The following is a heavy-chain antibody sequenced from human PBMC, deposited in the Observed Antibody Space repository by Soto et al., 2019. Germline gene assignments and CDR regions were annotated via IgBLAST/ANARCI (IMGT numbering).Heavy chain of an antibody. CDR2: IYYSGST. Sequence: QVQLQESGPGLVKPSQTLSLTCTVSGGSISSGGYYWSWIRQHPGKGLERIGYIYYSGSTYYNPSLKSRVTLSVDTSKNQFSLKLSSVTAADTAVYYCARDYYYDSSGYHVLCGMDVWGQGTTVTVSS. CDR1: GGSISSGGYY. V-gene: IGHV4-31*03. D-gene: IGHD3-22*01. CDR3: ARDYYYDSSGYHVLCGMDV. J-gene: IGHJ6*02.